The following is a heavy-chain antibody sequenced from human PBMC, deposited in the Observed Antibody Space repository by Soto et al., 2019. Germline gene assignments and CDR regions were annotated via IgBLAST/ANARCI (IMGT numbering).Heavy chain of an antibody. V-gene: IGHV3-48*01. CDR1: GVTLSRYS. Sequence: EVQLVESGGGLVQPGGFLRISCVASGVTLSRYSMNWVRQAPGKGLEWVSYISRSSSTIYYADSVKGRFTISRDNAENSLYLQMNSLRAEDTAVYYCARDLAGGIHDYWGQGTRVTVSS. CDR2: ISRSSSTI. J-gene: IGHJ4*02. D-gene: IGHD6-13*01. CDR3: ARDLAGGIHDY.